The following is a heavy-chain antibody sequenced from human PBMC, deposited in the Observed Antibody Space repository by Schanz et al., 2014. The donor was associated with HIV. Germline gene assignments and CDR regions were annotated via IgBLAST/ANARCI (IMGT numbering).Heavy chain of an antibody. J-gene: IGHJ5*02. Sequence: EVQLAESGGGLVQPGGSLRLSCAASGFTFSSYAMSWVRQAPGKGLEWVSGISGNSGHTWYADSVKGRFTISRDNPKNRLYLQMNSLRAEDTAVYFCARARAKIEGRPVGNWFDPWGQGTLVTVSS. V-gene: IGHV3-23*04. D-gene: IGHD6-6*01. CDR2: ISGNSGHT. CDR3: ARARAKIEGRPVGNWFDP. CDR1: GFTFSSYA.